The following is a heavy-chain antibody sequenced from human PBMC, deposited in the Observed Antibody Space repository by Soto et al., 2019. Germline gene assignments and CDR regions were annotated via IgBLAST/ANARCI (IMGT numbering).Heavy chain of an antibody. J-gene: IGHJ6*02. CDR2: IIPIFGTA. CDR1: GASFSSYA. Sequence: VQLVQSGAEEKTPESSVKVSGKASGASFSSYAISWVRQAPGQGLEWMGGIIPIFGTANYAQKFQGRVTITADESTSTAYLELSSLRSENTAVYYFTYEDGMDVWGQGTTVSVSS. V-gene: IGHV1-69*01. D-gene: IGHD3-16*01. CDR3: TYEDGMDV.